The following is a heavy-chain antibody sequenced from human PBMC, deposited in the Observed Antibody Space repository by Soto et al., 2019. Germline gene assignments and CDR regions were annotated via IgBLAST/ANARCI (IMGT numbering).Heavy chain of an antibody. D-gene: IGHD6-13*01. CDR2: IYWNDDK. Sequence: SGPTLVNPTQTLTLTCTFSGFSLSTSGVGVGWIRQPPGKALEWLALIYWNDDKRYSPSLKSRLTITKDTSKNQVVLTMTNMDPVDTATYYSAHRRRSFTYSSSWYDDPFDPWGQGTLVTVSS. CDR3: AHRRRSFTYSSSWYDDPFDP. CDR1: GFSLSTSGVG. V-gene: IGHV2-5*01. J-gene: IGHJ5*02.